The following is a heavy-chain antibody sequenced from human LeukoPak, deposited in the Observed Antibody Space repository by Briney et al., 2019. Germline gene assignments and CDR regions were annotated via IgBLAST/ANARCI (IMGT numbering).Heavy chain of an antibody. CDR3: ARDAPQNCSGGTCFPF. Sequence: GASVKVSCKASGYTFSGYYIHWVRQAPGQGLEWMGWINPNSGVTKYALKFQGRVTMTRDTSISTAYMELSGLTSDDTALYYCARDAPQNCSGGTCFPFWGQGTLVTVSS. CDR1: GYTFSGYY. CDR2: INPNSGVT. D-gene: IGHD2-15*01. V-gene: IGHV1-2*02. J-gene: IGHJ4*02.